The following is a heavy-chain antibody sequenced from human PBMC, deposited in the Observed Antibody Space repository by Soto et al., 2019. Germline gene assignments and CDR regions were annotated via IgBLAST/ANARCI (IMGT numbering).Heavy chain of an antibody. D-gene: IGHD3-3*01. CDR1: GFTFSNYW. CDR2: IKQDGTEK. J-gene: IGHJ4*02. V-gene: IGHV3-7*01. Sequence: EVQLVESGGGLVQPGGSLRLSCAVSGFTFSNYWMTWVRQAPGKGLEWVANIKQDGTEKYYVDSVRGRFTISRDNAKNSLYLHMNSLRVEDTAVYYCATDVAYDDFEGRTENWGQGTLVTVSS. CDR3: ATDVAYDDFEGRTEN.